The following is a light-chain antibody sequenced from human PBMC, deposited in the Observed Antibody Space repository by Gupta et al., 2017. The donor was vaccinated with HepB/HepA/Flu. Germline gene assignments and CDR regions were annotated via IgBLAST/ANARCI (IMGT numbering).Light chain of an antibody. V-gene: IGKV1-39*01. J-gene: IGKJ1*01. Sequence: DIQMTQSPSSLSASVGDRVTITCRASQRISSYLNWYQQKPGKAPNLLIYAASSLQSGVPSRFSGSGSGTDFTLTISSLQLEDFATYYCQQSYSTPRTFGQVTEVEIK. CDR2: AAS. CDR3: QQSYSTPRT. CDR1: QRISSY.